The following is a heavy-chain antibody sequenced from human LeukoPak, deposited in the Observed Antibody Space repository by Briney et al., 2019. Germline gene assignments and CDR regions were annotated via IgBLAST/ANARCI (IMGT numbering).Heavy chain of an antibody. CDR1: GFTVSSNY. Sequence: AGGSLRLSCAASGFTVSSNYMSWVRQAPGKGLEWVSVIYSGGSTYYADSVKGRFTISRDNSKNTLYLQMNSLRAEDTAVYYCARAYSSGSIDYWGQGTLVTVSS. J-gene: IGHJ4*02. CDR3: ARAYSSGSIDY. V-gene: IGHV3-53*01. CDR2: IYSGGST. D-gene: IGHD6-19*01.